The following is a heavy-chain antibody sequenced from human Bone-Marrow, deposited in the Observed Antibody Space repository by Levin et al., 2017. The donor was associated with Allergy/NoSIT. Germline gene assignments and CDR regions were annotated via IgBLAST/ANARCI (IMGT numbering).Heavy chain of an antibody. V-gene: IGHV1-45*02. D-gene: IGHD2-15*01. J-gene: IGHJ3*01. CDR3: ARSSLDSAQDSAFDV. CDR1: GYIYTFRY. CDR2: ITIYNGNT. Sequence: GASVKVSCKTSGYIYTFRYLHWVRQAPGQAPEWMGWITIYNGNTKYAQKFQDRVTITREPSLTATYMELRSLTSEDTAMYYCARSSLDSAQDSAFDVWGQGTMVTVSS.